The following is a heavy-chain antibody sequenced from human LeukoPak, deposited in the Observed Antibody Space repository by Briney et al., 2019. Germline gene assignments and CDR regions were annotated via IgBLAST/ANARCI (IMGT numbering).Heavy chain of an antibody. J-gene: IGHJ3*02. CDR3: ARGSEWELFHDAFDI. Sequence: SETLSLTCTVSGGSIGSYFWSWIRQPPGKGLEWIGYIYYSGSVKYNPSLKSRVTISVDTSKNQFSLKLSSVTAADTAVYYCARGSEWELFHDAFDIWGQGTMVTVSS. CDR1: GGSIGSYF. V-gene: IGHV4-59*01. CDR2: IYYSGSV. D-gene: IGHD1-26*01.